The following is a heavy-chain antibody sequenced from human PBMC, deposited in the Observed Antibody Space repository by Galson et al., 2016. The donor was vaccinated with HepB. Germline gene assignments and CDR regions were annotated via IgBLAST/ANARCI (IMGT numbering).Heavy chain of an antibody. CDR3: ARKYSSGGLDYFDY. J-gene: IGHJ4*02. CDR1: GGSISSGSYY. D-gene: IGHD6-19*01. V-gene: IGHV4-61*02. Sequence: TLSLTCTVSGGSISSGSYYWSWIRQPAGKGLEWIGRINSGGSTNYDPSLKRRVTISIDTSKSQFYLNLNSVTAADTAVYYCARKYSSGGLDYFDYWGQGTLVTVSS. CDR2: INSGGST.